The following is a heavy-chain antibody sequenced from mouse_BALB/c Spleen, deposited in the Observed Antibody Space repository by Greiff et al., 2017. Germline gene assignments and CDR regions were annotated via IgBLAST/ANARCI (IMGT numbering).Heavy chain of an antibody. CDR3: ARAGVRLQDHYFDY. Sequence: EVKVVESGGGLVKPGGSLKLSCAASGLTFSSYAMSWVRQTPEKRLEWVASISSGGSTYYPDSVKGRFTISRDNARNILYLQMSSLRSEDTAMYYCARAGVRLQDHYFDYWGQGTTLTVSS. J-gene: IGHJ2*01. V-gene: IGHV5-6-5*01. CDR2: ISSGGST. D-gene: IGHD1-2*01. CDR1: GLTFSSYA.